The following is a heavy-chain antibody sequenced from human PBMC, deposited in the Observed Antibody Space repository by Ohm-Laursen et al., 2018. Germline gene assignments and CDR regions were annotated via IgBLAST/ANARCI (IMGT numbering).Heavy chain of an antibody. CDR1: GGSISSGGYY. CDR2: IYYSGST. V-gene: IGHV4-31*03. D-gene: IGHD5-24*01. J-gene: IGHJ4*02. CDR3: ARAAGRDGYNLGDY. Sequence: TLSLTCTVSGGSISSGGYYWSWIRQHPGKGLEWIGYIYYSGSTYYNPSLKSRVTISVDTSKNQFSLKLSSVTAADTAVCYCARAAGRDGYNLGDYWGQGTLVTVSS.